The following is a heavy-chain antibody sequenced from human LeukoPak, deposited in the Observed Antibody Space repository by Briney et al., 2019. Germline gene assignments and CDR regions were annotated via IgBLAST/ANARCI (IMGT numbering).Heavy chain of an antibody. Sequence: ASVTVSCKASGYTFTSYYMHWVRQAPGQGLEWMGIINPSGGSTSYAQKFQGRVTMTRDTSTSTVYMELSSLRSEDTAVYYCAILPRSWSYSLDYFDYWGQGTLVTVSS. V-gene: IGHV1-46*01. D-gene: IGHD1-26*01. CDR3: AILPRSWSYSLDYFDY. CDR2: INPSGGST. CDR1: GYTFTSYY. J-gene: IGHJ4*02.